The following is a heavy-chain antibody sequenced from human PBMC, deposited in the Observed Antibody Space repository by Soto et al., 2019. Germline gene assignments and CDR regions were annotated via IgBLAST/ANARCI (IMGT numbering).Heavy chain of an antibody. CDR1: GGTFRGYY. D-gene: IGHD2-21*02. CDR2: INHSGST. Sequence: SETLSHTSAASGGTFRGYYWSWIRQPPGKGLEWIGEINHSGSTNYNPSLKSRVTISVDTSKNQFSLKLSSVTAADTAVYYCARPQMVTDISTLNYYPAAFAYRSQGTPVTVSS. V-gene: IGHV4-34*01. CDR3: ARPQMVTDISTLNYYPAAFAY. J-gene: IGHJ4*02.